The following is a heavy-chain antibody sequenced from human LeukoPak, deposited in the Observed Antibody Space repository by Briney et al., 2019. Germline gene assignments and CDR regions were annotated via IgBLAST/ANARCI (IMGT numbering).Heavy chain of an antibody. CDR3: ARGRYCSATTCSGGDAFDI. D-gene: IGHD2-8*02. CDR1: GTSVSSYY. Sequence: ASETLSLTCTVSGTSVSSYYWSWIRQPAGRGPEWIGRIYTRGSTNYNPSLQSRVSMSADSSKSQFSLRLTSVTAADTAIYYCARGRYCSATTCSGGDAFDIWGQGTVVTVSS. CDR2: IYTRGST. V-gene: IGHV4-4*07. J-gene: IGHJ3*02.